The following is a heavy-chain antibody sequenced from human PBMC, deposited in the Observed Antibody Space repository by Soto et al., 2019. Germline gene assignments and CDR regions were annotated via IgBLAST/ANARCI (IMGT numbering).Heavy chain of an antibody. CDR2: IYQSGST. V-gene: IGHV4-30-2*01. CDR1: GGSISSGGYS. J-gene: IGHJ4*02. D-gene: IGHD1-26*01. Sequence: PSETLSLTCAVSGGSISSGGYSWSWIRQPPGKGLEWIGHIYQSGSTLYNPSLESRVTISVDKSKNQFSLELNSVTAADTAVYYCARDTRDGYYFAYWGQGILVTVSS. CDR3: ARDTRDGYYFAY.